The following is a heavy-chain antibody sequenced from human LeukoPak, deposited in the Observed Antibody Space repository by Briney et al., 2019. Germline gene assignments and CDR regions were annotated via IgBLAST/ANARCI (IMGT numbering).Heavy chain of an antibody. D-gene: IGHD1-26*01. J-gene: IGHJ5*01. V-gene: IGHV1-18*01. CDR1: GFTFTSYG. CDR3: ARGGALTSFDS. CDR2: ISAYNGKT. Sequence: ASVKVSCKASGFTFTSYGIIWVRQAPGQGLEWMGWISAYNGKTNYAQKLQGRVTMTTDTSTSTAYMDLRSLRSDDTAVYYCARGGALTSFDSWGQGTLITVSS.